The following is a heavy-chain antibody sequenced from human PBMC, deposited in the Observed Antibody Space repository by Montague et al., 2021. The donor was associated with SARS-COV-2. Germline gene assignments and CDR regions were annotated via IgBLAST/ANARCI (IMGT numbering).Heavy chain of an antibody. CDR2: IDWDDDT. CDR1: GFSVSTSGLC. V-gene: IGHV2-70*01. Sequence: PALVTPTQTLTLTCTFSGFSVSTSGLCVSWIRQPPGKALEWLALIDWDDDTYYSTSLKTRLAISKDTSKNQVVLTMTDMYPVDTGTYYCARIPEYSSGGGPDWYFDLWGRGTLVAVSS. D-gene: IGHD6-19*01. CDR3: ARIPEYSSGGGPDWYFDL. J-gene: IGHJ2*01.